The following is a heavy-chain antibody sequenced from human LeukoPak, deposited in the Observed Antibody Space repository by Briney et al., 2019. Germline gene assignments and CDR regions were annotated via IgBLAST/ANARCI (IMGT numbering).Heavy chain of an antibody. Sequence: GGSLRLSCAASGFTFNDYYMSWIRQAPGKGLEWLSYINIGGTNTHYADSVKGRFTICRDNAKKSLYLEMNNLRAEDAAVYYCATDGAGFDTWGQGVLVTVSS. CDR2: INIGGTNT. J-gene: IGHJ5*02. V-gene: IGHV3-11*01. CDR3: ATDGAGFDT. CDR1: GFTFNDYY.